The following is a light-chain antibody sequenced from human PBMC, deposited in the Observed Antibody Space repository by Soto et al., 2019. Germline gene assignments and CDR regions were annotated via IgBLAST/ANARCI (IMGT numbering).Light chain of an antibody. J-gene: IGKJ4*01. CDR3: QQRSNWPLT. CDR2: DAS. CDR1: QSVSSY. V-gene: IGKV3-11*01. Sequence: EIVLTHSPAPLSLSPGESATLSCRASQSVSSYLAWYQQKPGQAPRLLIYDASNRATGIPARFSGGGSGTDFTLTISSLEPEDFAVYYCQQRSNWPLTFGGGTKVEIK.